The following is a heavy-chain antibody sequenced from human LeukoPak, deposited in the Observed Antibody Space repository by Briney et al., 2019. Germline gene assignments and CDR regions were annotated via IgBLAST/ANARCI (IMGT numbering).Heavy chain of an antibody. CDR3: ARDIFGAAAAVKY. D-gene: IGHD6-13*01. J-gene: IGHJ4*02. CDR1: GYTFTRYY. Sequence: ASVKVSFKASGYTFTRYYMHWVRQAPGQGLEWMGRINPNSGGTNYAQKFQGRVTMTRDTSISTAYLELSRLRSDDTAVYSCARDIFGAAAAVKYWGQGTLVSVSS. CDR2: INPNSGGT. V-gene: IGHV1-2*06.